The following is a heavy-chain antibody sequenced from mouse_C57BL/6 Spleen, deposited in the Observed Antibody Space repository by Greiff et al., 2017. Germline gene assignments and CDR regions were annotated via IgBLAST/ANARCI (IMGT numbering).Heavy chain of an antibody. V-gene: IGHV1-22*01. CDR1: GYTFTDYN. CDR2: INPNNGGT. CDR3: AGGWLLDY. D-gene: IGHD2-3*01. J-gene: IGHJ2*01. Sequence: EVKVVESGPELVKPGASVKMSCKASGYTFTDYNMHWVKQSHGKSLEWIGYINPNNGGTSYNQKFKGKATLTVNKSSSTAYMELRSLTSEDSAVYYCAGGWLLDYWGQGTTLTVSS.